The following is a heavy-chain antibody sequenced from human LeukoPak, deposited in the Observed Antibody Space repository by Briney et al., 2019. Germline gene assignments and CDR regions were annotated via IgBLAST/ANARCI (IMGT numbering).Heavy chain of an antibody. CDR1: GFTFSSYE. CDR3: ARCPYSSGSPIDY. CDR2: ISSSGSTI. J-gene: IGHJ4*02. D-gene: IGHD6-19*01. V-gene: IGHV3-48*03. Sequence: GGSLRLSCAASGFTFSSYEMNWVRQAPGKGLEWVSYISSSGSTIYYADSVKGRFTISRDNAKNSLYLQMNSLGAEDTAVYYCARCPYSSGSPIDYWGQGTLVTVSS.